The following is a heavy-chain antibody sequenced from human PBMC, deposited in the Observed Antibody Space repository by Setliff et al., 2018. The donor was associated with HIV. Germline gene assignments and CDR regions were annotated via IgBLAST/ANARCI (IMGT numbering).Heavy chain of an antibody. Sequence: SVKVSCKASGGTFRSYAISWVRQAPGQGLEWMGGIIPILNIVKNEQKFQGRVTITADKSTSTADMELRNLRAEDTAVHFCARERYCSGGSCLKTFDVWGQGTTVTVSS. V-gene: IGHV1-69*10. D-gene: IGHD2-15*01. CDR2: IIPILNIV. CDR3: ARERYCSGGSCLKTFDV. CDR1: GGTFRSYA. J-gene: IGHJ3*01.